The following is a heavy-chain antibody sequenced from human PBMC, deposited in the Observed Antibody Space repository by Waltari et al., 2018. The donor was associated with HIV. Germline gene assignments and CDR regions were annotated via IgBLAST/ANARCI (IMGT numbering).Heavy chain of an antibody. V-gene: IGHV4-4*02. CDR1: GDSISSTSWLSGTTNW. CDR2: IDHSGTT. Sequence: QVQVQESGPGLVKPSGTLSLTCTVSGDSISSTSWLSGTTNWWSWVRQAPGKGLEWIGEIDHSGTTNYNPSLKSRVTISVDKSKSQFSLKLSSVTAADTAVYYCARDGHSSSWTWGQGTLVTVSS. J-gene: IGHJ4*02. D-gene: IGHD6-13*01. CDR3: ARDGHSSSWT.